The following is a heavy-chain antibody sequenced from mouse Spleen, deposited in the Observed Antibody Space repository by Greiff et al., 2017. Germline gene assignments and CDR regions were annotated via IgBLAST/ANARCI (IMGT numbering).Heavy chain of an antibody. CDR2: INPNNGGT. Sequence: VQLQQSGPELVKPGASVKISCKASGYTFTDYYMNWVKQSHGKSLEWIGDINPNNGGTSYNQKFKGKATLTVDKSSSTAYMELRSLTSEDSAVYYCAKDYGRPFAYWGQGTLVTVSA. J-gene: IGHJ3*01. V-gene: IGHV1-26*01. CDR1: GYTFTDYY. CDR3: AKDYGRPFAY. D-gene: IGHD1-1*01.